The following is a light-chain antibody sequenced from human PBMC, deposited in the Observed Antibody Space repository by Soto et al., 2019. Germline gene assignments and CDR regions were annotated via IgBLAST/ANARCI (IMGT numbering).Light chain of an antibody. CDR1: QGVSSR. CDR2: GAS. CDR3: QHDGGSPIT. Sequence: EIVLTQSPGTLSLSPGERATLSCRASQGVSSRLAWYQHKPGQAPRLLISGASNRATGIPDRFSGSGSGTDFTLTISRLEPEDFALYYCQHDGGSPITFGQGTRLEIK. J-gene: IGKJ5*01. V-gene: IGKV3-20*01.